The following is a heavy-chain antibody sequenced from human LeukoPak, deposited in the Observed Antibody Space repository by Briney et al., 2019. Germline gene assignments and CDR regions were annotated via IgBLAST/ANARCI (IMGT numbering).Heavy chain of an antibody. V-gene: IGHV3-64D*09. D-gene: IGHD3-10*01. CDR1: GFIFSNYA. Sequence: PGESLRLSCSASGFIFSNYAMHWVRQAPGKGLEYVSGISSNGGSTNYADSVKGRFTISRDNSKKTIDLQMSSLRIEDTAVYYCVRDLGLRISMVRGVIAPNASDIWGQGTMVTVSS. J-gene: IGHJ3*02. CDR2: ISSNGGST. CDR3: VRDLGLRISMVRGVIAPNASDI.